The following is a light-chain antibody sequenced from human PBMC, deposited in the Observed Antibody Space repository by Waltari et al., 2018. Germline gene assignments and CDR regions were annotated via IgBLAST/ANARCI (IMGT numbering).Light chain of an antibody. CDR3: QQLDSYPFT. V-gene: IGKV1-9*01. Sequence: DVQLPQSPSFLSASVRDRVTITCRASPGIGSYLAWYHQKPGKAPKLLIYAASTLQSGVPSRFSGSGSGTEFTLTISSLQPEDFATYFCQQLDSYPFTFGPGTKVDIK. J-gene: IGKJ3*01. CDR2: AAS. CDR1: PGIGSY.